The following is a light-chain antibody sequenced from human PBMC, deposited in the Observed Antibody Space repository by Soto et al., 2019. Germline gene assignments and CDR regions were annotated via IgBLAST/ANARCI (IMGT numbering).Light chain of an antibody. CDR3: QQYDNLPIFT. CDR2: DAS. J-gene: IGKJ3*01. V-gene: IGKV1-33*01. Sequence: DIQMTQSPSSLSASVGDRVTITCQASQDISNYLNWYQQKPGKAPKLLIYDASNLETGVPSRFSGSGSGTDFTFTISILQPEDIATYYCQQYDNLPIFTFGPGTKVAIK. CDR1: QDISNY.